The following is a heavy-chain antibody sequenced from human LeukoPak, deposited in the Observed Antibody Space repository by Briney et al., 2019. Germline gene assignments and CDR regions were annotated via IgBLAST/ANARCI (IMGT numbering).Heavy chain of an antibody. V-gene: IGHV4-61*05. J-gene: IGHJ4*02. Sequence: SETLSLTCTVSGGSISSSSYYWGWIRQPPGKGLEWIGYIYYSGSTNYNPSLKSRVTISVDTSKNQFSLRLSSVTAADTAVYYCARLNNWNEVLLDYWGQGTLVTVSS. D-gene: IGHD1-20*01. CDR2: IYYSGST. CDR3: ARLNNWNEVLLDY. CDR1: GGSISSSSYY.